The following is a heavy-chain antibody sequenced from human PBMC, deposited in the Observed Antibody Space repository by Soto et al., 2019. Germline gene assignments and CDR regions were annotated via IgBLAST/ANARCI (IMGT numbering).Heavy chain of an antibody. Sequence: SETLSLTCTVPGGSISSYYWSWIRQPPGKGLEWIGYIYYSGSTNYNPSLKSRVTISVDTSKNQFSLKLSSVTAADTAVYYCARNGGITIFGVVIIGWFDPWGQGTLVTVSS. D-gene: IGHD3-3*01. J-gene: IGHJ5*02. V-gene: IGHV4-59*01. CDR3: ARNGGITIFGVVIIGWFDP. CDR2: IYYSGST. CDR1: GGSISSYY.